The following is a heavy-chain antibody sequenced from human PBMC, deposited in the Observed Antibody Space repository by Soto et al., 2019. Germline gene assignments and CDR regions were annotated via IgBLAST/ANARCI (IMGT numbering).Heavy chain of an antibody. CDR2: IKQDGSEK. V-gene: IGHV3-7*01. CDR1: GFTFSNYW. D-gene: IGHD3-3*02. Sequence: PGGSLRLSCAASGFTFSNYWMSWVRQAPGKGLEWVASIKQDGSEKQYADSVKGRFTISRDDATNSLYLQMDSLRVDDTAFYYCARDMSALYYHKPNDAGLLDLWGQGTMVTVYS. CDR3: ARDMSALYYHKPNDAGLLDL. J-gene: IGHJ5*02.